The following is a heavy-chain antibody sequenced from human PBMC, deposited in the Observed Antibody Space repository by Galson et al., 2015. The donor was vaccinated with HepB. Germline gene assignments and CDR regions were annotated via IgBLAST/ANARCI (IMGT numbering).Heavy chain of an antibody. D-gene: IGHD1-26*01. CDR2: IWYDGSNK. J-gene: IGHJ5*02. CDR1: GFTFSSYG. CDR3: AKDLGGTGVGANWFDP. V-gene: IGHV3-33*06. Sequence: LRLSCAASGFTFSSYGMHWVRQAPGKGLEWVAVIWYDGSNKYYADSVKGRFTISRDNSKNTLYLQMNSLRAEDTAVYFCAKDLGGTGVGANWFDPWGQGTLVTVSS.